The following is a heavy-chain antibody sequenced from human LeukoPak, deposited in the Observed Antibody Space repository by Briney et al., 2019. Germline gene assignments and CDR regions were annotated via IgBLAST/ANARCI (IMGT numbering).Heavy chain of an antibody. CDR1: GLTFSRYG. CDR3: AKDPPSPDPYSNYLFDY. CDR2: IRYDGSYK. D-gene: IGHD4-11*01. Sequence: GGSLRLSCAASGLTFSRYGMHWVRQAPGKGLEWVAYIRYDGSYKHYADSVKGRFTISRDNSKNTLYLQMNSLRGEDTAVYYCAKDPPSPDPYSNYLFDYWGQGTLVTVSS. V-gene: IGHV3-30*02. J-gene: IGHJ4*02.